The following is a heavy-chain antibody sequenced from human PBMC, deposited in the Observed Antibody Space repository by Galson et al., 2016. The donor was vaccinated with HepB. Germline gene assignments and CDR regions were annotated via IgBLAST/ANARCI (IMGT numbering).Heavy chain of an antibody. Sequence: SVKVSCKASGYSFTGYYIHWVRQAPGQGLEWMGWINPNSGGTNYAQKFQGRVTMTRDTSISTAYMELSRLRSDDTAVFYCARDAGPIAEYFQHWGQGTPVTVSS. CDR1: GYSFTGYY. J-gene: IGHJ1*01. CDR3: ARDAGPIAEYFQH. CDR2: INPNSGGT. D-gene: IGHD6-13*01. V-gene: IGHV1-2*02.